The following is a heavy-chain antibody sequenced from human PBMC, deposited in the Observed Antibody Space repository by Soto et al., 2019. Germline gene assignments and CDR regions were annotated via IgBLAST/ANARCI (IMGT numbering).Heavy chain of an antibody. J-gene: IGHJ5*02. CDR1: GFTFSSYS. CDR2: ISSSSSTI. CDR3: AREAQIVGATNWFDP. D-gene: IGHD1-26*01. V-gene: IGHV3-48*01. Sequence: GGSLRLSCAASGFTFSSYSMNWVRQAPGKGLEWVSYISSSSSTIYYADSVKGRFTISRDNAKNSLYLQMNSLRAEDTAVYYCAREAQIVGATNWFDPWGQGTLVTV.